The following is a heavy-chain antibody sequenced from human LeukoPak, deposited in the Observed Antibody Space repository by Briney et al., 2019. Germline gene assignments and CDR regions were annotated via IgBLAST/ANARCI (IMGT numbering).Heavy chain of an antibody. J-gene: IGHJ4*02. CDR2: IYYSGGT. CDR1: GGSISSGGYY. CDR3: ARDAGYSSGWYVDY. V-gene: IGHV4-31*03. D-gene: IGHD6-19*01. Sequence: SETLSLTCTVSGGSISSGGYYWSWIRQHPGKGLEWIVYIYYSGGTYYNPSLKSRVTISVDTSKNQFSLRLSSVAAADTAVYYCARDAGYSSGWYVDYWGQGTLVTVSS.